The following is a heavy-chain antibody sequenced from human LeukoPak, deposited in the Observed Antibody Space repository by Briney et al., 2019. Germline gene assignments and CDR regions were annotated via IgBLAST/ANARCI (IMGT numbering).Heavy chain of an antibody. CDR2: IFYTGST. Sequence: SETLSLTCTVSGGSISSYYWSWIRQPPGKGLEWIRYIFYTGSTNYNPSLKSRVTISVLTSKNRFSLKLSSVTAADTAVYYCARAIRDYDILTGYGYYYYMDVWGKGTTVTVSS. CDR1: GGSISSYY. D-gene: IGHD3-9*01. J-gene: IGHJ6*03. CDR3: ARAIRDYDILTGYGYYYYMDV. V-gene: IGHV4-59*01.